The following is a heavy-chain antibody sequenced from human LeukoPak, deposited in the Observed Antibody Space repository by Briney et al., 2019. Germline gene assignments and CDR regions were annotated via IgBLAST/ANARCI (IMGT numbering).Heavy chain of an antibody. J-gene: IGHJ6*03. CDR2: IYTSGST. Sequence: TSETLSLTCTVSGGSISSYYWSWIRQPAGKGLEWIGRIYTSGSTNYNPSLKSRVTMSVDTSKNQFSLKLSSVTAADTAVYYCARIYCGGDCRGYYYHYYMDVWGKGTTVTISS. D-gene: IGHD2-21*02. CDR1: GGSISSYY. CDR3: ARIYCGGDCRGYYYHYYMDV. V-gene: IGHV4-4*07.